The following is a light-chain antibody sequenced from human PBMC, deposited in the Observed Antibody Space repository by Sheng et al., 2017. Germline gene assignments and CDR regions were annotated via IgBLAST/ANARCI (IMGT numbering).Light chain of an antibody. V-gene: IGLV3-27*01. Sequence: SYELTQPSSVSVSPGQTAKITCSGDVLARKYVRWFQQKPGQAPVLVIYKDTERPSGIPERFSASTSGTTFTLTISGAQAEDEADYYCYSAAEDNIKVFGGGTKLTV. CDR1: VLARKY. CDR3: YSAAEDNIKV. J-gene: IGLJ3*02. CDR2: KDT.